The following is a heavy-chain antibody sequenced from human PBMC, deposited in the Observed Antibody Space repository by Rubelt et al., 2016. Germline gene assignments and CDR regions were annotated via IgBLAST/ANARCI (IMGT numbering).Heavy chain of an antibody. V-gene: IGHV1-69*01. CDR3: AMRASSSSSFDY. J-gene: IGHJ4*02. D-gene: IGHD6-6*01. Sequence: MGGIIPIFGTANYAQKFQGRVTITAYESTSTAYMELSSLRSEDTAVYYCAMRASSSSSFDYWGQGTLVTVSS. CDR2: IIPIFGTA.